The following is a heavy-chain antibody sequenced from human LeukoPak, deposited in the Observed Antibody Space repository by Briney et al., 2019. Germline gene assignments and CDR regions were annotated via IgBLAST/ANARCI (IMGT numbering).Heavy chain of an antibody. D-gene: IGHD5-12*01. CDR3: ATDLWRYCGYDHPAGY. J-gene: IGHJ4*02. V-gene: IGHV1-24*01. CDR1: GYTLTELS. CDR2: FDPEDGET. Sequence: ASVKVSCKVSGYTLTELSMHWVRQAPGKGLEWMGGFDPEDGETIYAQKFQGRVTMTEDTSTDTAYMELSSLRSEDTAVYYCATDLWRYCGYDHPAGYWGQGTLVTVSS.